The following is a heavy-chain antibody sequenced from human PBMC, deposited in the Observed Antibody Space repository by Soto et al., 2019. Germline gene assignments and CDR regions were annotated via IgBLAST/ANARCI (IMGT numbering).Heavy chain of an antibody. Sequence: SETLSLTCAVYGGSFSGYYWSWIRQPPGKGLEWIGEINHSGSTNYNPSLKSRVTISVDTSKNQLSLKLSSVTAADTAVYYCARVVRIAAAGRALGYWGQGTLVTVSS. CDR3: ARVVRIAAAGRALGY. V-gene: IGHV4-34*01. CDR1: GGSFSGYY. CDR2: INHSGST. J-gene: IGHJ4*02. D-gene: IGHD6-13*01.